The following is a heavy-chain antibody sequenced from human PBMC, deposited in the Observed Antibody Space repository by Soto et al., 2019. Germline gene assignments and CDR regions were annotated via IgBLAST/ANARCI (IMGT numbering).Heavy chain of an antibody. Sequence: GGSLRLSCAASGFTFSSYSMNWVRQAPGKGLEWVSSISSSSSYIYYADSVKGRFTISRDNANNSLYLQMNSLKPEDTAFYYCAKALYGSSSSPIDYWGQGTLVTVSS. D-gene: IGHD6-13*01. J-gene: IGHJ4*02. CDR3: AKALYGSSSSPIDY. CDR1: GFTFSSYS. CDR2: ISSSSSYI. V-gene: IGHV3-21*04.